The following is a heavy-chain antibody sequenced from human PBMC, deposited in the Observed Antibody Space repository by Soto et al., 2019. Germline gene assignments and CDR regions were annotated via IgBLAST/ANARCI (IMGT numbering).Heavy chain of an antibody. J-gene: IGHJ4*02. Sequence: SETLSLTCTVSGGSISSSSYYWGWIRQPPGKGLEWSGEINHSGSTNYNPSLKSRVTMSVDTSKNQFSLKLSSVTAADTAVYYCARTSRFDCWGQGTLVTVSS. D-gene: IGHD6-6*01. CDR1: GGSISSSSYY. CDR2: INHSGST. V-gene: IGHV4-39*07. CDR3: ARTSRFDC.